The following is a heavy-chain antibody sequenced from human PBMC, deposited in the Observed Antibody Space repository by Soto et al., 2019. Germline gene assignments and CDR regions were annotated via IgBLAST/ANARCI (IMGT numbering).Heavy chain of an antibody. CDR1: GYTFRSYD. V-gene: IGHV1-8*01. J-gene: IGHJ5*01. D-gene: IGHD3-10*01. CDR3: ARAYGAGSFDF. CDR2: VNPNTGNT. Sequence: QVQLVQSGAEVKKPGASVKVSCTGSGYTFRSYDIHGVRQATGQGLEWMGWVNPNTGNTGYAQKFQGRVTMTRDMSKSSAYMEVNSLTSEDTAIYYCARAYGAGSFDFWGQGTLVSVSS.